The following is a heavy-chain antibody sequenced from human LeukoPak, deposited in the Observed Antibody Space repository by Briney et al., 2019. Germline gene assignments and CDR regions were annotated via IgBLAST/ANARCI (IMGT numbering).Heavy chain of an antibody. J-gene: IGHJ4*02. Sequence: ASVKVSCKASGYTFTSYGISWVRQAPGQGLEWMGWISAYNGNTNYAQKFQGRVTITTDESTSTAYMELSGLRSEDTAVYYCARDNGGYSSRAFDYWGQGTLVTVSS. CDR3: ARDNGGYSSRAFDY. CDR1: GYTFTSYG. D-gene: IGHD6-13*01. CDR2: ISAYNGNT. V-gene: IGHV1-18*01.